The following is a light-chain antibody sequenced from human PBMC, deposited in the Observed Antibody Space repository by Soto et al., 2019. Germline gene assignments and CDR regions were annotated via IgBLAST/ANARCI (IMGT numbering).Light chain of an antibody. J-gene: IGKJ1*01. Sequence: ERVMTQSPATRSVSPRERAPLSCRASQSPTTNLAWSQQKPGPAPRLLIYSISTRATGIPTRLSGSGSGTEFTLTISSLQSEDFAVYYCQQYNNWPGFGQGTKV. CDR3: QQYNNWPG. V-gene: IGKV3-15*01. CDR2: SIS. CDR1: QSPTTN.